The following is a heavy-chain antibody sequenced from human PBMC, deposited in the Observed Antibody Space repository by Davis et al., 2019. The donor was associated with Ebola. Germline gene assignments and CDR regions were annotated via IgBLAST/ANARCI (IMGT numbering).Heavy chain of an antibody. J-gene: IGHJ4*02. CDR1: GFTFSSYG. CDR3: TKGQGYFLDY. V-gene: IGHV3-30*02. Sequence: GGSLRLSCAASGFTFSSYGMHWVRQAPGKGLEWVAFISYDGRNKYYADSVKGRFTFSRDNSKNTLYLQMDTVRVEDTALYYCTKGQGYFLDYWGQGTLVTVSS. CDR2: ISYDGRNK. D-gene: IGHD6-13*01.